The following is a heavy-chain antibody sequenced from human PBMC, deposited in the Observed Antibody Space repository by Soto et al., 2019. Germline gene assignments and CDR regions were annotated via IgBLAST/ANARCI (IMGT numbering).Heavy chain of an antibody. V-gene: IGHV1-69*02. J-gene: IGHJ6*02. CDR2: IIPIRGIA. CDR3: ASLMSSGYYYGMDV. D-gene: IGHD3-10*01. Sequence: QVQLVQSGAEVKKPGSSVKVSCKASGGTFSSYTISWVRQAPGQGLEWMGRIIPIRGIANYAQKFRGRVTITADKSTSTAYMELSSLRSEDTAVYYCASLMSSGYYYGMDVWGQGTTVTVSS. CDR1: GGTFSSYT.